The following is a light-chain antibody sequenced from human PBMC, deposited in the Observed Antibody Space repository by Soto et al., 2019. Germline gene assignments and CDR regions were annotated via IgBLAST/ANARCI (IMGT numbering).Light chain of an antibody. CDR2: AAS. CDR1: QSISSY. Sequence: DIQMTQSPSSLSASVGDRVTITCRASQSISSYLNWYQQKPGKAPKLLIYAASSLQSGVPSRFSGSGSGTECTLTISSLQPEDFATYYCQQSYSTPFPFGGGTKVEIK. J-gene: IGKJ4*01. CDR3: QQSYSTPFP. V-gene: IGKV1-39*01.